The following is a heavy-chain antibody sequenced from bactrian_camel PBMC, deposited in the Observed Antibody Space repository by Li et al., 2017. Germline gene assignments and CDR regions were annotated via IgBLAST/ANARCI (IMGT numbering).Heavy chain of an antibody. J-gene: IGHJ4*01. CDR2: ILTGAGST. Sequence: HVQLVESGGGSVQVGGSLRLSCVASGDTIGRYCMGWFRQIPDKEREGVAAILTGAGSTYYADSIKGRFIISEDNDKNTLHLQMNNLNAEDTAMYYCAAGWLRYYSDEGAVFKERGAFNYWGQGTQVTVS. CDR1: GDTIGRYC. V-gene: IGHV3S1*01. D-gene: IGHD4*01. CDR3: AAGWLRYYSDEGAVFKERGAFNY.